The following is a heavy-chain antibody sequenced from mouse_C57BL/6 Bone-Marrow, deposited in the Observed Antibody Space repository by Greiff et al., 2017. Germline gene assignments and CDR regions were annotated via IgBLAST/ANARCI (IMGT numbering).Heavy chain of an antibody. CDR2: IYPGDGDT. J-gene: IGHJ2*01. CDR3: ARFTAQATSDY. V-gene: IGHV1-80*01. D-gene: IGHD3-2*02. Sequence: QVQLQQSGAELVKPGASVKISCKASGYAFSSYWMNWVKQRPGKGLEWIEQIYPGDGDTNYNGKFKGKATLTADKSSSTAYMQLSSLTSEDSAVYFCARFTAQATSDYWGQGTTLTVSS. CDR1: GYAFSSYW.